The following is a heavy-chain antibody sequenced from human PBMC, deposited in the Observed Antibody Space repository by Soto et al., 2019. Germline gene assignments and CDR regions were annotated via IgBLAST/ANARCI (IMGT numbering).Heavy chain of an antibody. Sequence: SETLSLTCSVSGGSIGTYYCSWIRQTAGQRLEWIGYINSGGSTIYNPSLKSRVTISLDTSKNQFSLKLRSVTAADTAVYFCARGSVTPEQGAWGQGTLVTVSS. D-gene: IGHD2-21*02. CDR2: INSGGST. J-gene: IGHJ4*02. CDR1: GGSIGTYY. V-gene: IGHV4-59*01. CDR3: ARGSVTPEQGA.